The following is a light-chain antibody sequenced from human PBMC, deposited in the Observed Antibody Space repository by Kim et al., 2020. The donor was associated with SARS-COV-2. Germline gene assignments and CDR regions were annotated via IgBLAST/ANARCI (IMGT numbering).Light chain of an antibody. Sequence: QPVLTQPPSASASLGASVTLTCTLSSGYSNYKVDWYQQRPGKGPRFVMRVGTGGIVGSKGDGIPDRFSVLGSGLNRYLTIKNIQEEDESDYHCGADHGSGSNFPKWVFGGGTQLTVL. CDR3: GADHGSGSNFPKWV. CDR2: VGTGGIVG. CDR1: SGYSNYK. V-gene: IGLV9-49*01. J-gene: IGLJ3*02.